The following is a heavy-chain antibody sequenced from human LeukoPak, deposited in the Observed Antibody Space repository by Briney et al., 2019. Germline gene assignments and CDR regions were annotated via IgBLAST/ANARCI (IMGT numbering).Heavy chain of an antibody. CDR3: ARAPATNEWRCMDY. CDR1: GFTFSSYW. CDR2: IKQDGSEK. J-gene: IGHJ4*02. D-gene: IGHD2-8*02. V-gene: IGHV3-7*01. Sequence: GGSLRLSCAASGFTFSSYWMSWVRQAPGKGLEWVANIKQDGSEKRYVDPVEGRFTISRDNAENSLYLQMNSLRAEDTAVYYCARAPATNEWRCMDYWGQGTLVTVSS.